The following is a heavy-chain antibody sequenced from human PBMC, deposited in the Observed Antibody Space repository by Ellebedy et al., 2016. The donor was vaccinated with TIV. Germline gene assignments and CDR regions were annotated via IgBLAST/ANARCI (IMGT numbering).Heavy chain of an antibody. CDR3: ARDGHGGSGNYYDDAFDI. V-gene: IGHV3-53*05. D-gene: IGHD3-10*01. CDR1: GFTVSNNY. CDR2: IYSGSST. Sequence: GESLKISCAASGFTVSNNYMSWVRQAPGKGLEWASLIYSGSSTYYADSVKGRFTISRDNSKNTLYLQMGSLRAEDMAIYYCARDGHGGSGNYYDDAFDIWGQGTMVTVSS. J-gene: IGHJ3*02.